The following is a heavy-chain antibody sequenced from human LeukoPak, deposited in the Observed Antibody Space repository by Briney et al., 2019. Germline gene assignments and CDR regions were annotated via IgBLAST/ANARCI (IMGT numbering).Heavy chain of an antibody. CDR2: IYYSGST. V-gene: IGHV4-39*01. CDR3: ARAPFGDFDY. Sequence: SETLSLTCSVSGGSLSSGSYYWGWIRQPPGKGLEWIGSIYYSGSTHYNPSLKSRVTISIDTSKNQFSLKVSSVTAADTAVYYCARAPFGDFDYWGQGTPVTVSS. D-gene: IGHD3-10*01. J-gene: IGHJ4*02. CDR1: GGSLSSGSYY.